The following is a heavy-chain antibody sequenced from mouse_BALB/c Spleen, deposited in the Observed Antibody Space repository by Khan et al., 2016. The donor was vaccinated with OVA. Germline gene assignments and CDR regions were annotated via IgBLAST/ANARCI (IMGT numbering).Heavy chain of an antibody. D-gene: IGHD2-3*01. V-gene: IGHV3-2*02. CDR1: GYSITSDYA. CDR2: INYSGST. CDR3: ARDGSRYNYAMDY. J-gene: IGHJ4*01. Sequence: QLEESGPGLVKPSQSLSLTCTVTGYSITSDYAWNWIRQFPGNKLEWMGSINYSGSTNYNPSLKSRISITRDTSKNQFFLQLNSVTTEDTATYYCARDGSRYNYAMDYWGQGTAVTVS.